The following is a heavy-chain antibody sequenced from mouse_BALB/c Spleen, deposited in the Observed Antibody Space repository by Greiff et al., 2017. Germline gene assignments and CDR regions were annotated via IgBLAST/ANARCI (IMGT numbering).Heavy chain of an antibody. Sequence: EVKLQESGGGLVQPGGSRKLSCAASGFTFSSFGMHWVRQAPEKGLEWVAYISSGSSTIYYADTVKGRFTISRDNPKNTLFLQMTSLRSEDTAMYYCASAYYGNYGNAMDYWGQGTSVTVSS. V-gene: IGHV5-17*02. CDR1: GFTFSSFG. D-gene: IGHD2-10*01. CDR2: ISSGSSTI. CDR3: ASAYYGNYGNAMDY. J-gene: IGHJ4*01.